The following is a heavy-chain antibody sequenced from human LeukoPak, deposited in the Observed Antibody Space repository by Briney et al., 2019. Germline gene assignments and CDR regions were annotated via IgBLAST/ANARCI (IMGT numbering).Heavy chain of an antibody. CDR2: IYHSGST. D-gene: IGHD1-26*01. Sequence: SQTLSLTCTVSGGSISSGGYYWSWIRQPPGKGLEWIGYIYHSGSTYYNPTLKSRVTISVDRSKNQFSLKLSSVTAADTAVYYCARDFAELGAFDIWGQGTMVTVSS. CDR1: GGSISSGGYY. J-gene: IGHJ3*02. V-gene: IGHV4-30-2*01. CDR3: ARDFAELGAFDI.